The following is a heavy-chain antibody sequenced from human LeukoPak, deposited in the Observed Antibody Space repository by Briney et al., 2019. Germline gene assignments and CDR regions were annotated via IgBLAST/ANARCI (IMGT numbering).Heavy chain of an antibody. Sequence: GGSLRLSCAASGFTFSSYGMSWVRQAPGKGLEWVSAISGSGGSTYYADSVKGRFTFSRDNSKNTLYLQMNSLRAEDTAVYYCAKEKDIVVVPAPVFDYWGQGTLVTVSS. D-gene: IGHD2-2*01. CDR2: ISGSGGST. CDR3: AKEKDIVVVPAPVFDY. V-gene: IGHV3-23*01. J-gene: IGHJ4*02. CDR1: GFTFSSYG.